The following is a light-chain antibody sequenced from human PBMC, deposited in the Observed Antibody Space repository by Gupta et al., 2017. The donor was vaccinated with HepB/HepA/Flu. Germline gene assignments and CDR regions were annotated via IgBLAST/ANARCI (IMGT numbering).Light chain of an antibody. CDR3: SSYTSSSTLV. Sequence: QSALTQPASVSGSPGQSITISCTGTSSDFGGYNYVSWYQHHPGKSPILMIYDVSNRPSWVSNRFSGSKSGNTASLTISGLQSEDEADYYCSSYTSSSTLVFGGGTKLTVL. J-gene: IGLJ2*01. CDR1: SSDFGGYNY. V-gene: IGLV2-14*03. CDR2: DVS.